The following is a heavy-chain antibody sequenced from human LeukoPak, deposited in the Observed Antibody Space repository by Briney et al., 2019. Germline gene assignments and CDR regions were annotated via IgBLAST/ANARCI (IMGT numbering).Heavy chain of an antibody. D-gene: IGHD3-3*01. J-gene: IGHJ6*03. CDR3: AKGSKEVLFTRDHYMDV. CDR2: IRNDGSSK. CDR1: EFTISIDY. V-gene: IGHV3-30*02. Sequence: GGSLRLSCAASEFTISIDYMIWVRKAPGKGLEWLTYIRNDGSSKYYADSVKGLLTIYRDNSKNTLYVKMNSLRADDTAEYYCAKGSKEVLFTRDHYMDVWGKGTTVTISS.